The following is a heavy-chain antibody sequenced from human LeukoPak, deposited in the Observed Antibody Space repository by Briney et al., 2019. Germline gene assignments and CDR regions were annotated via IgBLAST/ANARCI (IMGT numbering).Heavy chain of an antibody. D-gene: IGHD2-15*01. CDR1: GFTFSQYA. J-gene: IGHJ3*02. V-gene: IGHV3-33*01. Sequence: GRSLRLSCAASGFTFSQYAMHWVRQAPDKGLEWVAAIWYDGSNDYYAGSVKGRFTISRDNSKNTLSLQMNSLRAEDTAVYYCAREADCSGGRCYRRDFDIWGQRPILSVSS. CDR3: AREADCSGGRCYRRDFDI. CDR2: IWYDGSND.